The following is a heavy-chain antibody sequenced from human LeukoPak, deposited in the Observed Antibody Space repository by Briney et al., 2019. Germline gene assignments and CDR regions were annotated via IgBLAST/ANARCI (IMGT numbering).Heavy chain of an antibody. V-gene: IGHV4-59*01. Sequence: PSETLSLTCTVSGGSISSYYWSWIRQPPGKGLEWIGYIYYSGSTNNNPSLKSRVTISVDTSKNQFSLKLSSVTAADTAVYYCARDYCSGGSCYWDYWGQGTLVTVSS. D-gene: IGHD2-15*01. CDR2: IYYSGST. CDR1: GGSISSYY. CDR3: ARDYCSGGSCYWDY. J-gene: IGHJ4*02.